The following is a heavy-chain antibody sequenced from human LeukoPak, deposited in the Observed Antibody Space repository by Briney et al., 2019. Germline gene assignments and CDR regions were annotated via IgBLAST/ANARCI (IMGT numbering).Heavy chain of an antibody. Sequence: SETLSLTCTVSGGSISTYYWSWIRQPPGKGLEWIGYIYYSGSTNYNPSLKSRVTISIDTSKNQFSLKLSSATAADTAVYYCARIYKAMGIDYWGQGTLVTVSS. CDR2: IYYSGST. CDR3: ARIYKAMGIDY. D-gene: IGHD1-1*01. CDR1: GGSISTYY. V-gene: IGHV4-59*08. J-gene: IGHJ4*02.